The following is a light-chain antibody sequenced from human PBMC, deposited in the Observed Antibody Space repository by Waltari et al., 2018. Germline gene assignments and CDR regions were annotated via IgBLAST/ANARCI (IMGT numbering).Light chain of an antibody. Sequence: QSALTQPASVSGSPGQSITISCTGTNIDLGYYNFFSWYQRHPGKAPKLMIFDVTRWSSGVSHRFSGSKSGNTASLTISGLQPEDEADYFCASYTSTNTVVFGGGTRVTVL. CDR2: DVT. J-gene: IGLJ2*01. CDR1: NIDLGYYNF. V-gene: IGLV2-14*01. CDR3: ASYTSTNTVV.